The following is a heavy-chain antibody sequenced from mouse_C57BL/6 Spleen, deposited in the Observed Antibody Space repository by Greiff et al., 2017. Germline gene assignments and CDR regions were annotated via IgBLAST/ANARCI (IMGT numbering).Heavy chain of an antibody. J-gene: IGHJ2*01. V-gene: IGHV1-15*01. Sequence: QVQLQQSGAELVRPGASVTLSCKASGYTFTDYEMHWVKQTPVHGLEWIGAIDPETGGTAYNQKFKGKAILTADKSSSTAYMQLRSLTSEDSAVYYCTGGRLYDYGGDWGQGTTLAVS. D-gene: IGHD2-4*01. CDR3: TGGRLYDYGGD. CDR1: GYTFTDYE. CDR2: IDPETGGT.